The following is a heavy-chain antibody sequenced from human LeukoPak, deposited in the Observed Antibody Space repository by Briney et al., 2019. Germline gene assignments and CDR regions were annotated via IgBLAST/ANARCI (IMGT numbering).Heavy chain of an antibody. CDR1: GFTFSNYA. CDR2: ISVSGGST. CDR3: ARDLGADV. J-gene: IGHJ6*04. D-gene: IGHD4/OR15-4a*01. Sequence: PGGSLRLSCAASGFTFSNYAMSWVRQAPGEGLEWVSSISVSGGSTFYADSVKGRFTISRDNAKNSLYLQMNSLRAEDTAVYYCARDLGADVWGKGTTVTVSS. V-gene: IGHV3-23*01.